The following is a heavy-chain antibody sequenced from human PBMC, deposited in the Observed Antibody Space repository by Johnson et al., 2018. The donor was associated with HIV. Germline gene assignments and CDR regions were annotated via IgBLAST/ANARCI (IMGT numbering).Heavy chain of an antibody. CDR2: ISSSGSTI. CDR3: ARVPNDAFDI. CDR1: GFTFSSYA. V-gene: IGHV3-48*01. Sequence: VQLVESGGGLVQRGGSLRLSCIASGFTFSSYAMSWVRQAPGKGLEWVSFISSSGSTIYYADSVKGRFTISRDNSKNTLYLQMNSLRAEDTAVYYCARVPNDAFDIWGQGTMVTVSS. J-gene: IGHJ3*02.